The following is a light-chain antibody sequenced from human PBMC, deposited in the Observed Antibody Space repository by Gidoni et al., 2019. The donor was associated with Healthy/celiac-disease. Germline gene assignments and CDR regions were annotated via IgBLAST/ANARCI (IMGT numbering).Light chain of an antibody. J-gene: IGKJ3*01. CDR2: GAS. Sequence: EIVLTQSPGTLSLSPGERATLSGRASQSVSSSYLAWYQQKPGQAPRLLIYGASSRATGIPDRFSGSGSGTDFTLTISRLEPEDFAVYYCQQYGSSHFTFGPXTKVDIK. CDR1: QSVSSSY. CDR3: QQYGSSHFT. V-gene: IGKV3-20*01.